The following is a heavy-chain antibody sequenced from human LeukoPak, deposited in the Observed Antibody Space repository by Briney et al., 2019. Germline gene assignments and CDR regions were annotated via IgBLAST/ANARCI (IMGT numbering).Heavy chain of an antibody. J-gene: IGHJ4*02. Sequence: SETLSLTCTVSGGSISSSSYYWGWIRQPPWKGLEWIGSIYYSGSTYYNPSLKSRVTISVDTSKNQFSLKLSSVTAADTAVYYCARGYSYGNYFDYWGQGTLVTVSS. CDR1: GGSISSSSYY. V-gene: IGHV4-39*01. D-gene: IGHD5-18*01. CDR2: IYYSGST. CDR3: ARGYSYGNYFDY.